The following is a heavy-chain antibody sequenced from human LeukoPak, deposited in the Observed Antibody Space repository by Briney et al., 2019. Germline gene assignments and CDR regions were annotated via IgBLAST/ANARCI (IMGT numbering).Heavy chain of an antibody. Sequence: GGSLRLSCAASGFTFSSYAMHWVRQAPGKGLEWVAVISYDGSNKYYADSVKGRFTISRDNSKNTLYLQMNSLRGEDTAVYYCARGGRYFDWLSYFDYWGQGTLVTVSS. CDR2: ISYDGSNK. J-gene: IGHJ4*02. CDR3: ARGGRYFDWLSYFDY. CDR1: GFTFSSYA. D-gene: IGHD3-9*01. V-gene: IGHV3-30-3*01.